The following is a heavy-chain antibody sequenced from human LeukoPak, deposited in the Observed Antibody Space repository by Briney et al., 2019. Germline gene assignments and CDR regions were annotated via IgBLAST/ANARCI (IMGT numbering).Heavy chain of an antibody. CDR3: AKGGKQWLVRYYYYYMDV. CDR2: ISGSGGST. Sequence: GGSLRLSCAASGFTFSSYAMSWVRQAPGKGLEWVSAISGSGGSTYYADSVKGRFTISRDNSKNTLYLQMNSLRAEDTAVYYCAKGGKQWLVRYYYYYMDVWGKGTTVTVSS. D-gene: IGHD6-19*01. CDR1: GFTFSSYA. V-gene: IGHV3-23*01. J-gene: IGHJ6*03.